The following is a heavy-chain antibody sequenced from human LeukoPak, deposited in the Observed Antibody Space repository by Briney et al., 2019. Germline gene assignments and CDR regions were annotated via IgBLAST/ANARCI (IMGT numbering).Heavy chain of an antibody. CDR2: IIPIFGTA. Sequence: SVKVSCKASGGTFSSYAISWVRQAPGQGLEWMGGIIPIFGTANYAQKFQGRVTITADESTSTAYMKLSSLRSEDTAVYYCARGPHYYDSSGYYLHYWGQGTLVTVSS. J-gene: IGHJ4*02. D-gene: IGHD3-22*01. CDR1: GGTFSSYA. V-gene: IGHV1-69*13. CDR3: ARGPHYYDSSGYYLHY.